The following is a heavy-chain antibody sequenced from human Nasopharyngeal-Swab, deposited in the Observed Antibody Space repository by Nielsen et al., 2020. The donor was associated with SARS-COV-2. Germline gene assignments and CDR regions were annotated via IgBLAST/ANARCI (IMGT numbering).Heavy chain of an antibody. CDR2: IYYSGST. Sequence: PETLSLTCTVSGGSISSSSYYWGWIRQPPGKGLEWIGSIYYSGSTYYNPSLKSRVTISVDTSKNQFSLKLSSVTAADTVVYYCVGSSWYGDYYYYYGMDVWGQGTTVTVSS. V-gene: IGHV4-39*07. D-gene: IGHD6-13*01. CDR1: GGSISSSSYY. CDR3: VGSSWYGDYYYYYGMDV. J-gene: IGHJ6*02.